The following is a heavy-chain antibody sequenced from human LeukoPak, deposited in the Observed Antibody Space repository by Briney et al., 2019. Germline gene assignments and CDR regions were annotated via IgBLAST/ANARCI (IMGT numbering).Heavy chain of an antibody. V-gene: IGHV3-74*01. Sequence: GGSLRLSCAASGFTFTDARLNWVRQAPGKGLVWVSRNSDGSSTSYADSVKGRFTISRDNAKNTLYLQMNSLRAEDTAVYYCARVASGYFYDSSGWTNYYYMDVWGKGTTVTISS. D-gene: IGHD3-22*01. J-gene: IGHJ6*03. CDR3: ARVASGYFYDSSGWTNYYYMDV. CDR2: NSDGSST. CDR1: GFTFTDAR.